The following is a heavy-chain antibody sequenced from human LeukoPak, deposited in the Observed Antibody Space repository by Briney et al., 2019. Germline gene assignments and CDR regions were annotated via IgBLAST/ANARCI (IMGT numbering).Heavy chain of an antibody. J-gene: IGHJ4*02. Sequence: GESLKISCKGSGYSFTSYWISWVRQMPGKGLEWMGRIEPSDSYPNYSPPFQGHVTISADKSISTAYLQWSSLKASDTAMYYCARLGSKVRGVITFDYWGQGTLVTVSS. D-gene: IGHD3-10*01. V-gene: IGHV5-10-1*01. CDR2: IEPSDSYP. CDR1: GYSFTSYW. CDR3: ARLGSKVRGVITFDY.